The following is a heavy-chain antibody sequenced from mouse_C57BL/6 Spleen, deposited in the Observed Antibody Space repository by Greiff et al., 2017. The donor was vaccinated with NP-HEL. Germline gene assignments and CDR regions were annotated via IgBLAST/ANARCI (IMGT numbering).Heavy chain of an antibody. CDR3: ARWITTVPFYAMDD. Sequence: QVQLQQPGAELVRPGSSVKLSCKASGYTFTSYWMHWVKPRPIQGLEWIGNIDTSDSETHYNQKFKDKATLTVDKSSSTAYMQLSSLTSEDSAVYYSARWITTVPFYAMDDWGQGTSVTVSS. D-gene: IGHD1-1*01. V-gene: IGHV1-52*01. J-gene: IGHJ4*01. CDR2: IDTSDSET. CDR1: GYTFTSYW.